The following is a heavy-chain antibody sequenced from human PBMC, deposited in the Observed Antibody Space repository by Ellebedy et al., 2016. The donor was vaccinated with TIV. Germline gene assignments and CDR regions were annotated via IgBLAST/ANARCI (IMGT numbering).Heavy chain of an antibody. Sequence: GGSLRLSXAASGFTFSSYAMSWVRQAPGKGLEWVSAISGSGGSTYYADSVKGRFTISRDNSKNTLYLQMNSLRAEDTAVYYCARDEVVVTTFYYYGMDVWGQGTTVTVSS. CDR3: ARDEVVVTTFYYYGMDV. J-gene: IGHJ6*02. CDR2: ISGSGGST. V-gene: IGHV3-23*01. CDR1: GFTFSSYA. D-gene: IGHD2-21*02.